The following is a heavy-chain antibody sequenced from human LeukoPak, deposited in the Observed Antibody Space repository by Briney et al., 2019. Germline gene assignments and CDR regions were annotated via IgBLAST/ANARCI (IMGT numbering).Heavy chain of an antibody. V-gene: IGHV3-23*01. CDR1: GFTLRNFA. CDR3: AKDGGRYSGWYFFDH. D-gene: IGHD6-19*01. Sequence: GGSLRLSCVASGFTLRNFAMGWVRQAPGKGLEWVSVISDTGGTTYYADSVKGRFTISRDNSRNTLYLQMNSLRVDDTAVYFCAKDGGRYSGWYFFDHWGQGTLVTVST. J-gene: IGHJ4*02. CDR2: ISDTGGTT.